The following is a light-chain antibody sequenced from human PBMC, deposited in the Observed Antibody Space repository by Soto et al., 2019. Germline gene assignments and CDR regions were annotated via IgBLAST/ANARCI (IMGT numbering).Light chain of an antibody. CDR1: QSVNTY. J-gene: IGKJ5*01. V-gene: IGKV1-39*01. CDR3: QQRSNWPSIT. CDR2: TAS. Sequence: DIQMTQSPSSLSASVGDRVTITCRASQSVNTYLNWYRQKPGTAPKLLIYTASTLQSGVPPRFSGSGSGTDFTLTIASLKPEDFAVYYCQQRSNWPSITFGQGTRREIK.